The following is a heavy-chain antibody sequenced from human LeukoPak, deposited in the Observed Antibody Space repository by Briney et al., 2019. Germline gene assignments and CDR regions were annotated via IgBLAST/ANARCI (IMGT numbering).Heavy chain of an antibody. Sequence: GESLKISCKGSGYSFTSYWIGWVRQMPGKGLEWMGIIYPGDSDTRYSPSFQGQVTISADKSISTAYLQWSSLKASDTAMYYCARQTAAAGYYYYMDVWGKGTTVTVSS. CDR1: GYSFTSYW. CDR3: ARQTAAAGYYYYMDV. D-gene: IGHD6-13*01. CDR2: IYPGDSDT. J-gene: IGHJ6*03. V-gene: IGHV5-51*01.